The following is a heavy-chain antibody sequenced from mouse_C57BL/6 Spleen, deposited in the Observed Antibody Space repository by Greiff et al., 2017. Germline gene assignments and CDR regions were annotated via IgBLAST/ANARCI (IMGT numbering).Heavy chain of an antibody. CDR1: GYTFTGYW. CDR2: ILPGSGST. D-gene: IGHD2-5*01. J-gene: IGHJ1*03. V-gene: IGHV1-9*01. Sequence: QVQLKESGAELMKPGASVKLSCKATGYTFTGYWIEWVKQRPGHGLEWIGEILPGSGSTNYNEKFKGKATFTADTSSNTAYMQLSSLTTEDSAIYYCARRAYYSNYWYFDVWGTGTTVTVSS. CDR3: ARRAYYSNYWYFDV.